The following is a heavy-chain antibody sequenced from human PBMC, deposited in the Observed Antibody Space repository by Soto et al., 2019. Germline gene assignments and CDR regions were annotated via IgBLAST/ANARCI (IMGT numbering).Heavy chain of an antibody. D-gene: IGHD3-16*02. V-gene: IGHV3-21*01. CDR2: ISSSSSYI. CDR1: GFTFSSYS. J-gene: IGHJ4*02. CDR3: ARDGYDYVSGIDRSGGGIDY. Sequence: EVQLVESGGGLVKPGGSLRLSCAASGFTFSSYSMNWVRQAPGKGLEWVSSISSSSSYIYYSESVKGRFPISRDNAKNSRYLQMNSLRSECTAVYYCARDGYDYVSGIDRSGGGIDYWGKGTLVTVSS.